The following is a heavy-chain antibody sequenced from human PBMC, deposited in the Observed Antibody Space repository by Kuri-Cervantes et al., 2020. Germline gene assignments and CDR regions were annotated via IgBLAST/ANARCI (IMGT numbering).Heavy chain of an antibody. CDR2: FDPEDGET. Sequence: ASVKVSCKVSGYTLTELSMHWVRQAPGKGLEWMGGFDPEDGETIYAQKFQGRVTMTEDTSTDTAYMELSSVRSEDTAVYYCAISGYEQNYYYYYMDVWGKGTTVTVSS. CDR3: AISGYEQNYYYYYMDV. V-gene: IGHV1-24*01. CDR1: GYTLTELS. J-gene: IGHJ6*03. D-gene: IGHD1/OR15-1a*01.